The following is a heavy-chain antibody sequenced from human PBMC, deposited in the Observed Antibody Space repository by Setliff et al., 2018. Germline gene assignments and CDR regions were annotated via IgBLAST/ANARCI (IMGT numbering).Heavy chain of an antibody. CDR1: GYTFTSYA. CDR3: ARDPRQNDNFWSGYYYYYYYGMDV. V-gene: IGHV1-3*01. J-gene: IGHJ6*02. Sequence: VKVSCKASGYTFTSYAMHWVRQAPGLRLEWMGWINAGNGNTKYSQKFQGRVTITRDTSASTAYMELSSLRSEDTAVYYCARDPRQNDNFWSGYYYYYYYGMDVWGQGTTVTVSS. D-gene: IGHD3-3*01. CDR2: INAGNGNT.